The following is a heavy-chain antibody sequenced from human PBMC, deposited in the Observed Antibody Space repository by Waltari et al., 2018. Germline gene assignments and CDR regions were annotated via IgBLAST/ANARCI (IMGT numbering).Heavy chain of an antibody. CDR2: IFSGGNT. CDR1: GFTVNNNY. V-gene: IGHV3-53*01. J-gene: IGHJ4*02. CDR3: ASSPKEGY. Sequence: EVQLVESGGGLTQPGGSLMASCAASGFTVNNNYMIWVRQAPGKGLEWVSLIFSGGNTFYADSVRGRFTISRDSSKNTLYLQMNSLRTEDTAVYYCASSPKEGYWGQGALVTVSS.